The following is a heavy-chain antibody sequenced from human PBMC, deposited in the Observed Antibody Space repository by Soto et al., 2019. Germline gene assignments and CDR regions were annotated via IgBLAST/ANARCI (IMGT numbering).Heavy chain of an antibody. CDR1: GYTFSDYY. CDR2: INANSGGT. Sequence: ASVKVSCKASGYTFSDYYMHWVRQAPGQGLEWMGWINANSGGTTYAQKFQGRVTMTRDTSISTAYMELSRLSSDDTAIYYCARLQIEVAGTNWGQGTLVTVSS. V-gene: IGHV1-2*02. CDR3: ARLQIEVAGTN. D-gene: IGHD6-19*01. J-gene: IGHJ4*02.